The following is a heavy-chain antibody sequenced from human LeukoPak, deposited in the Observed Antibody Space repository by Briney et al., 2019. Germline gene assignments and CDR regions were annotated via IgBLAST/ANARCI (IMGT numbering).Heavy chain of an antibody. D-gene: IGHD2/OR15-2a*01. J-gene: IGHJ3*02. Sequence: ASVKVSCTASGYTFTSYYMHWVRQAPGQGLEWMGIINPSGGSTSYAQKFQGRVTMTRDMSTSTVYMELSSLRSDDTAVYYCARAYLGAFDIWGQGTMVTVSS. CDR3: ARAYLGAFDI. CDR2: INPSGGST. CDR1: GYTFTSYY. V-gene: IGHV1-46*01.